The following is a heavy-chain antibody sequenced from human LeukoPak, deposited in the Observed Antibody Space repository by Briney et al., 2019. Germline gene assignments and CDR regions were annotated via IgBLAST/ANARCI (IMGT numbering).Heavy chain of an antibody. CDR3: TTDLWELLYYYGMDV. CDR1: GFPFDNAW. V-gene: IGHV3-15*01. CDR2: IKSKTDGGTT. D-gene: IGHD1-26*01. J-gene: IGHJ6*02. Sequence: GGSLRLSCAASGFPFDNAWMSWVRQAPGKGLEWVGRIKSKTDGGTTDYAAPVKGRFTISRDDSKNTLYLQMNSLKTEDTAVYYCTTDLWELLYYYGMDVWGQGTTVTVSS.